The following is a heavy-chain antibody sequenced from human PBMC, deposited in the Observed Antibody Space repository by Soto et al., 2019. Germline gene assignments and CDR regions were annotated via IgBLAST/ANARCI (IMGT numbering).Heavy chain of an antibody. Sequence: PSETLSLTCTVSGGSISSYYWSWIRQPPGKGLEWIGYIYYSGSTNYNPSLKSRVTISVDTSKNQFSLKLSSVTAADTAVYYCARSGWYGYYFDYWGQGTLVTV. V-gene: IGHV4-59*01. CDR2: IYYSGST. CDR1: GGSISSYY. J-gene: IGHJ4*02. D-gene: IGHD6-19*01. CDR3: ARSGWYGYYFDY.